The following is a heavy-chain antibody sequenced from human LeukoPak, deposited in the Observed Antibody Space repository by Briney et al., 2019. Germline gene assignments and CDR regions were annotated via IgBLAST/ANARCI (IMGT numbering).Heavy chain of an antibody. CDR2: IKPDGTTK. J-gene: IGHJ3*02. CDR3: AAGNVYDI. Sequence: PGGSLRLSCAASGFTFSAYWMTWVRQAPGKGLEWVANIKPDGTTKYYADSVKGRFTISRDNAKNSMYLQMSSLRAEDTAVYYCAAGNVYDIWGQGTMVTVSS. CDR1: GFTFSAYW. V-gene: IGHV3-7*02. D-gene: IGHD1-26*01.